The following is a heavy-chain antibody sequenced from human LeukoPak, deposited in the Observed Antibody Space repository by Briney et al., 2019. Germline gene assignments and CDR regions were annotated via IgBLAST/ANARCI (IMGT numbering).Heavy chain of an antibody. Sequence: GESLKISYKGSGYSFTSYWIGWVRQMPGKGLEWMGIIYPGDSDTRYSPSFQGQVTISADKSISTAYLQWSSLKASDTAMYYCARATDDYVWGSYRYPQRYYYMDVWGKGTTVTVSS. CDR3: ARATDDYVWGSYRYPQRYYYMDV. CDR2: IYPGDSDT. CDR1: GYSFTSYW. V-gene: IGHV5-51*01. D-gene: IGHD3-16*02. J-gene: IGHJ6*03.